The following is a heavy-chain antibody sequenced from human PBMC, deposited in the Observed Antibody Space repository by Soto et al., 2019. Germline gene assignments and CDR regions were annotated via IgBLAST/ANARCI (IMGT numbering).Heavy chain of an antibody. CDR3: ARERWFSPLHYYYLLDV. V-gene: IGHV3-7*01. J-gene: IGHJ6*02. CDR2: IHPDGSEA. CDR1: GFTFNNFG. D-gene: IGHD2-15*01. Sequence: GGSLRLSGVVSGFTFNNFGWTWVRQAPGKGLEWVANIHPDGSEAYYVDSLKGRFTISRDNGKNSLYLQMNNLRVEDTAVYYCARERWFSPLHYYYLLDVWGQGTTVTVSS.